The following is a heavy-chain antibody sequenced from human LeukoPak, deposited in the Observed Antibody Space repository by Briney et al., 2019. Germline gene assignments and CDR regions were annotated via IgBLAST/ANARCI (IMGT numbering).Heavy chain of an antibody. V-gene: IGHV4-59*01. J-gene: IGHJ5*02. D-gene: IGHD1-26*01. CDR3: ARERRLSGSYTRRPFDP. CDR1: GGSISSYY. CDR2: IYYSGST. Sequence: TSETLSLTCTVSGGSISSYYWSWIRQPPGKGLEWIGYIYYSGSTNYNPSLKSRVTISVDTSKNQFSLKLSSVTAADTAVYYCARERRLSGSYTRRPFDPWGQGTLVTVSS.